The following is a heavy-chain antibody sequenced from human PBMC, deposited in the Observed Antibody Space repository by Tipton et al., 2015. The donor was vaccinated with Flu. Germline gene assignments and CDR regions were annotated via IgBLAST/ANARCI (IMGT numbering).Heavy chain of an antibody. V-gene: IGHV4-38-2*01. CDR2: IHRTGTS. D-gene: IGHD4-11*01. Sequence: TLSLTCSVSGDAVASDYYWGWVRQSPGKGLEWIGNIHRTGTSYYNPSLKSRVAMSVDRSKNQFSLKLTSVTAADTAIYYCARRDYGNYVSEPKSWFDPWGQGALVTVSS. J-gene: IGHJ5*02. CDR1: GDAVASDYY. CDR3: ARRDYGNYVSEPKSWFDP.